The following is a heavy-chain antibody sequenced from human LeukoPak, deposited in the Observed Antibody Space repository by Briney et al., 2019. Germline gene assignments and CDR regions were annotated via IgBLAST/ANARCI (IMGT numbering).Heavy chain of an antibody. V-gene: IGHV4-4*07. J-gene: IGHJ3*02. CDR1: GVSISSYY. CDR2: IYTSGST. Sequence: SETLSLTCTVSGVSISSYYWSWIRQPAGKGLEWIGRIYTSGSTNYNPSLKSRVTMSVDTSKNQFSLKLSSVTAADTAVYYCARYSGYDIWDAFDIWGQGIMVTVSS. D-gene: IGHD5-12*01. CDR3: ARYSGYDIWDAFDI.